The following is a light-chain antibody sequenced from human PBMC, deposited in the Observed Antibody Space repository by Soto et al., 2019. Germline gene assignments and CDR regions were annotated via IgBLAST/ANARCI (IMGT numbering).Light chain of an antibody. CDR2: DVG. V-gene: IGLV2-14*01. CDR1: SSDIGTYNF. J-gene: IGLJ1*01. CDR3: SSYRSTPTV. Sequence: QSALTQPASVSGSPGQSITISCTGTSSDIGTYNFVSWYQVHPGRAPKLIIHDVGDRPSGVSNRFSGSKSGNTASLTISGLQPEDEADYYCSSYRSTPTVFGTGTKLTVL.